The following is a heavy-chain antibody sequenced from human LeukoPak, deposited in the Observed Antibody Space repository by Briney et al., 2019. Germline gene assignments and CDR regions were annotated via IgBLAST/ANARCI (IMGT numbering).Heavy chain of an antibody. J-gene: IGHJ4*02. CDR1: GFTLRIYV. CDR3: TKYVGNSYVFDK. Sequence: GGSLRLSCAPSGFTLRIYVKSWGRQAPGKGLEWVSHISGSGGGTSYADSVKGRFTIPRDKSKTTLYLQMNSLTSEARAVHYCTKYVGNSYVFDKWGQGTLVSVS. V-gene: IGHV3-23*01. D-gene: IGHD5-12*01. CDR2: ISGSGGGT.